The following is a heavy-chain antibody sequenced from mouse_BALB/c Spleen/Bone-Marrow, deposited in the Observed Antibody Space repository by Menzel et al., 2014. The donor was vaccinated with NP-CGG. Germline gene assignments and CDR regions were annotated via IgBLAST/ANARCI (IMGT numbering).Heavy chain of an antibody. CDR2: IWWNDNK. Sequence: QVTLKVCGPGILQPSQPLSLTCFFSGFSLSTYGVGWIRQPSGKGLEWLAHIWWNDNKYYTTALKSRLTISKDTSNNQVFLKIASVDTADTATYYCARIYFNYEGAVDYWGQGTSVTVSS. CDR3: ARIYFNYEGAVDY. D-gene: IGHD2-4*01. J-gene: IGHJ4*01. CDR1: GFSLSTYG. V-gene: IGHV8-11*01.